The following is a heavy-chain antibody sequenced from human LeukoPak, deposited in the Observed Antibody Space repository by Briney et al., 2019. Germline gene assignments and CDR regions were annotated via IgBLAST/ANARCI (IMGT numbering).Heavy chain of an antibody. CDR2: IKSDGSST. CDR1: GFTFSSYG. Sequence: AGGSLRLSCAASGFTFSSYGMHWVRQAPGKGLVWVSRIKSDGSSTRYADSVKGRFTISRDNAKNTLYLQMNSLRVEDTAVYYCARDSAECTGGYCYLVSWGQGTLVTVSS. CDR3: ARDSAECTGGYCYLVS. J-gene: IGHJ4*02. D-gene: IGHD2-8*02. V-gene: IGHV3-74*01.